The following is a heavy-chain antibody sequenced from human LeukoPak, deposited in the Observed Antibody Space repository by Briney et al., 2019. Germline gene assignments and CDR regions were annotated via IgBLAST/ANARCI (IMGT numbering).Heavy chain of an antibody. CDR2: INPNSGGT. J-gene: IGHJ5*02. CDR3: ARDTSSSSWYRYWFDP. V-gene: IGHV1-2*02. CDR1: GYTFTGYY. Sequence: ASMKVSCKASGYTFTGYYMHWVRQAPGQGLEWMGWINPNSGGTNYAQKFQGRVTMTRDTSISTAYMELSRLRSDDTAVYYCARDTSSSSWYRYWFDPWGQGTLVTVSS. D-gene: IGHD6-13*01.